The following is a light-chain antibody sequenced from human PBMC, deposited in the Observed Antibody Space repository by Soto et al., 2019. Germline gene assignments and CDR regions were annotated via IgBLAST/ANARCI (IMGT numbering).Light chain of an antibody. CDR3: QQYDEWPLT. J-gene: IGKJ4*01. CDR1: QSVSSSY. CDR2: GAS. V-gene: IGKV3-20*01. Sequence: EIVLTQSPGTLSLSPGGRATLSCRASQSVSSSYLAWYQQKPGQAPRLLIYGASSRATGIPDRFSGSGSGTDFTLTISSLQSEDFAVYYCQQYDEWPLTFGGGTKV.